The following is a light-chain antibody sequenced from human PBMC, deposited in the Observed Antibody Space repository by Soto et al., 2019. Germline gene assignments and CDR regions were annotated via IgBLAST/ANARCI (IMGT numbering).Light chain of an antibody. V-gene: IGKV3-20*01. J-gene: IGKJ3*01. CDR2: GAS. CDR3: QQYGSSPLFT. Sequence: EIVLTQSPGTLSLSPGERATLSCRASQSISSSYLAWYQQKPGQAPRLLIYGASSRATGIPDRFSGSGSGTAFPLTISRLEPEDFAVYYCQQYGSSPLFTFGPGTNVDI. CDR1: QSISSSY.